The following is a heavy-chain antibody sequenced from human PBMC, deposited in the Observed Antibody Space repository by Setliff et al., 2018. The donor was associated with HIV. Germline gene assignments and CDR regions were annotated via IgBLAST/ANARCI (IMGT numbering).Heavy chain of an antibody. J-gene: IGHJ1*01. Sequence: PSETLSLTCAVYGGSLSDYYWNWIRQPPGEGLEWIGEINHRGSTNYNSSLKSRVIVSVDTSKNQFSLKVTSVIAADTAVYYCARGRMNGYYPSGEFFLYWGQGTPVTVSS. CDR1: GGSLSDYY. V-gene: IGHV4-34*01. CDR3: ARGRMNGYYPSGEFFLY. CDR2: INHRGST. D-gene: IGHD3-9*01.